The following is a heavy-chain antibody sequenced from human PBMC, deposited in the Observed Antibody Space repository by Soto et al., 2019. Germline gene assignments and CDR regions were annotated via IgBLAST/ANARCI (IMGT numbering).Heavy chain of an antibody. D-gene: IGHD1-26*01. CDR3: ASGSGNYYYYYMDV. V-gene: IGHV1-18*01. J-gene: IGHJ6*03. Sequence: ASVKVSCKASGYTFTSYGISWVRQAPGQGLEWMGWISAYNGNTNYAQKLQGRVPMTTDTSTSTAYMELRSLRSDDTAVYYCASGSGNYYYYYMDVWGKGTTVTVSS. CDR2: ISAYNGNT. CDR1: GYTFTSYG.